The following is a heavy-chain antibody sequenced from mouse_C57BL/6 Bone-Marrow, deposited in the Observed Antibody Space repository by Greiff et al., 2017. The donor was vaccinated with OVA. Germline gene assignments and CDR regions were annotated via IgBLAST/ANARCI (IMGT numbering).Heavy chain of an antibody. V-gene: IGHV2-2*01. D-gene: IGHD1-1*01. CDR3: ARKGYYYGSSSRYYAMDY. Sequence: QVQLQQSGPGLVQPSQSLSITCTVSGFSLTSYGVHWVRQSPGKGLEWLGVIWSGGSTDYNAAFISRLSISKDNSKSQVFFKMNSLQADDTAIYYCARKGYYYGSSSRYYAMDYWGQGTSVTVSS. CDR2: IWSGGST. J-gene: IGHJ4*01. CDR1: GFSLTSYG.